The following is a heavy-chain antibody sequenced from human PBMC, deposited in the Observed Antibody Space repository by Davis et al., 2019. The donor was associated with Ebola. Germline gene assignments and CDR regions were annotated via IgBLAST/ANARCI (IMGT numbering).Heavy chain of an antibody. CDR2: IYTGDSDT. CDR3: ARQRMTTVTSIDY. CDR1: GYSFASHW. J-gene: IGHJ4*02. D-gene: IGHD4-17*01. V-gene: IGHV5-51*01. Sequence: GESLKISCTASGYSFASHWIGWVRQMPGKGLEWMGIIYTGDSDTRYSPSFRGQVTISADKSIKTGFLQWSSLKASDTAMYYCARQRMTTVTSIDYWGQGTLVTVSS.